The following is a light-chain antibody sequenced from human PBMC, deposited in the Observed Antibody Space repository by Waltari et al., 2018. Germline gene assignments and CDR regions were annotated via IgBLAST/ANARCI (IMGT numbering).Light chain of an antibody. J-gene: IGLJ3*02. CDR1: TSDIGSTP. CDR3: AAWEDTLSGAV. CDR2: SND. Sequence: QSVLTQPPSASGAPGQRVTMSCSGGTSDIGSTPVAWYQQLPGMAPKLLIFSNDKRPSGVPERFSGSKSGTSASLTINGLESEDGAVYFCAAWEDTLSGAVFGGGTKLTVL. V-gene: IGLV1-44*01.